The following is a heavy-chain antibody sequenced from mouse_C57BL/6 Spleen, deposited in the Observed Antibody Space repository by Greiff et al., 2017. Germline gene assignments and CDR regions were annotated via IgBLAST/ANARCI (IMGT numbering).Heavy chain of an antibody. V-gene: IGHV1-82*01. J-gene: IGHJ4*01. Sequence: QVQLKESGPELVKPGASVKISCKASGYAFSSSWMNWVKQRPGKGLEWIGRIYPGDGDTNYNGKFKGKATLTADTSSSTAYMQLSSLTSEDSAVYFCARRGTAMDYWGQGTSVTVSS. CDR3: ARRGTAMDY. CDR1: GYAFSSSW. D-gene: IGHD3-3*01. CDR2: IYPGDGDT.